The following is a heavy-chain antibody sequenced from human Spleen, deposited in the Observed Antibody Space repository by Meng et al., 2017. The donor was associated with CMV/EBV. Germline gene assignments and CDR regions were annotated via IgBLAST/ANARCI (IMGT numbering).Heavy chain of an antibody. CDR3: AGDNDYSNYYYGMDV. V-gene: IGHV3-23*01. D-gene: IGHD5-12*01. CDR2: ISSDGGAT. CDR1: GFTFNNYA. J-gene: IGHJ6*02. Sequence: GESLKISCAASGFTFNNYAMTWVRQAPGKGLEWVSSISSDGGATYYADSVTGRLTISRDNFNNILSLQMKGLRAEDTAVYYCAGDNDYSNYYYGMDVWGQGTTVTVSS.